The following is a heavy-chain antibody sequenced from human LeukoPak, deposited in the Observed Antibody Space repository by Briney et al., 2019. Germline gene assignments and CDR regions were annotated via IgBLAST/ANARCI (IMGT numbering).Heavy chain of an antibody. CDR2: ISGSGGST. V-gene: IGHV3-23*01. D-gene: IGHD6-19*01. Sequence: GGSLSLSCAASGFTFSSYAMSWVRQAPGQGLEGVSAISGSGGSTYYADSVKGRFTISRDNSKNTLYLQMNSLRAEDTAVYYCAKVRVAGREDNAFDIWGQGTMVTVSS. CDR3: AKVRVAGREDNAFDI. CDR1: GFTFSSYA. J-gene: IGHJ3*02.